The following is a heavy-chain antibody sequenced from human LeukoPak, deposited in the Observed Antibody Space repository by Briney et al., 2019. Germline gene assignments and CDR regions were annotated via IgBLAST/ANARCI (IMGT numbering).Heavy chain of an antibody. CDR3: ARDNDWGDYFDY. D-gene: IGHD3-9*01. V-gene: IGHV3-21*01. CDR2: ISSSSSYI. Sequence: GGSLRLSCSASGFTFSSYSMNWVRQAPGKGLEWVSSISSSSSYIYYADSVKGRFTISRGNAKNSLYLQMNSLRAEDTAVYYCARDNDWGDYFDYWGQGTLVTVSS. J-gene: IGHJ4*02. CDR1: GFTFSSYS.